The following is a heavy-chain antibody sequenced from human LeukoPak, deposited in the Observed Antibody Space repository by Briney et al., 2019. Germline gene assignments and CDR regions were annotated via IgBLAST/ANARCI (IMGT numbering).Heavy chain of an antibody. Sequence: PGGSLRLSCAASGFTFSSYWMSWVRQAPGKGLEWVANIKQDGSEKYYVDSVKGRSTISRDNAKNSLYLQMNGLRAEDTAVYYCARETPEIPGIAVAGSFFDYWGQGTLVTVSS. V-gene: IGHV3-7*01. CDR1: GFTFSSYW. J-gene: IGHJ4*02. CDR3: ARETPEIPGIAVAGSFFDY. CDR2: IKQDGSEK. D-gene: IGHD6-19*01.